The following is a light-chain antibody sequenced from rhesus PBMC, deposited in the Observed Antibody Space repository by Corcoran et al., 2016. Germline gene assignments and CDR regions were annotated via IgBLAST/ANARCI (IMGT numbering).Light chain of an antibody. CDR1: QGISSY. CDR2: YAN. J-gene: IGKJ4*01. CDR3: QQSNTDPLT. Sequence: DIQMTQSPSSLSASVGDRVTITCQASQGISSYLNWYQQKPGKAPKLLIKYANSWASGVPSRFGGSGAGTEFTLTISSLQPEDFATYTCQQSNTDPLTFDGGTKVELK. V-gene: IGKV1-32*02.